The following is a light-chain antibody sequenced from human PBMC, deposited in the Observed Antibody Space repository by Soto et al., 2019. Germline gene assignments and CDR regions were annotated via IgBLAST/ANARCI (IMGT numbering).Light chain of an antibody. CDR3: GTWDSTLSAYV. J-gene: IGLJ1*01. CDR2: DNN. Sequence: QSVLTQPPSVSAAPGQKVTISCSVSTFNIGNNFVSWCQQLPGTAPKVLIYDNNQRPSGIPDRFSASNAGTSATLVITGLQTGDEAVYYCGTWDSTLSAYVFGSGTKVTV. CDR1: TFNIGNNF. V-gene: IGLV1-51*01.